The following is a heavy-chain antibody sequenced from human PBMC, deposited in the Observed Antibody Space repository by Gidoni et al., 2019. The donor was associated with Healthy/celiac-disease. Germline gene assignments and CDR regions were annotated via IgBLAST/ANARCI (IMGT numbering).Heavy chain of an antibody. CDR3: ARGLGPDILTGYSPLHPFDY. Sequence: QVQLQQWGAGLLKPSETLSLTCAVYGGSFSGYYWRWIRQPPGKGLEWIGEINPSGSTTYNPSLKSRVTRAVDTSKNQFSLKLSSVTAADTAVYYCARGLGPDILTGYSPLHPFDYWGQGTLVTVSS. CDR1: GGSFSGYY. CDR2: INPSGST. J-gene: IGHJ4*02. D-gene: IGHD3-9*01. V-gene: IGHV4-34*01.